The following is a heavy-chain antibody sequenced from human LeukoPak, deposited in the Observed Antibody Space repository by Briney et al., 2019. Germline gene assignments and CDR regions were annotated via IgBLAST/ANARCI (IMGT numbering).Heavy chain of an antibody. CDR3: ARGGPRMITFGGVIVDTPLSY. CDR2: ISAYNGNT. D-gene: IGHD3-16*02. Sequence: ASVKVSCKASGYTFTSYGISWVRQAPGQGLEWMGWISAYNGNTNYAQKLQGRVTMTTDTSTSTAYMELRSLRSDDTAVYYCARGGPRMITFGGVIVDTPLSYWGQGTLVTVSS. J-gene: IGHJ4*02. CDR1: GYTFTSYG. V-gene: IGHV1-18*01.